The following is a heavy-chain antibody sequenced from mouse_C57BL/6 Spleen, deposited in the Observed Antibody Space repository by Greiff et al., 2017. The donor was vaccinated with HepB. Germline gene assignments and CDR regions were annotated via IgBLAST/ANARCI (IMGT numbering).Heavy chain of an antibody. Sequence: VKLQESGPELVKPGASVKLSCKASGYTFTSYDINWVKQRPGQGLEWIGWIYPRDGSTKYNEKFKGKATLTVDTSSSTAYMELHSLTSEDSAVYFCASPDGYSWFAYWGQGTLVTVSA. CDR2: IYPRDGST. D-gene: IGHD2-3*01. CDR1: GYTFTSYD. J-gene: IGHJ3*01. V-gene: IGHV1-85*01. CDR3: ASPDGYSWFAY.